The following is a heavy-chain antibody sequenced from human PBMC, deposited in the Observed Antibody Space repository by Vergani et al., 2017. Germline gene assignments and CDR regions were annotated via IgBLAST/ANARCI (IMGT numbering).Heavy chain of an antibody. V-gene: IGHV3-21*01. J-gene: IGHJ6*03. D-gene: IGHD3-10*01. CDR1: GFTFSSYS. Sequence: EVQLVESGGGLVKPGGSLRLSCAASGFTFSSYSMNWVRQAPGKGLEWVSSISSSSSYIYYADSVKGRFTISRDNAKNSLYLQMNSLRAEDTAVYYCARQITIVREFIADYMDVWGKGTTVTVSS. CDR3: ARQITIVREFIADYMDV. CDR2: ISSSSSYI.